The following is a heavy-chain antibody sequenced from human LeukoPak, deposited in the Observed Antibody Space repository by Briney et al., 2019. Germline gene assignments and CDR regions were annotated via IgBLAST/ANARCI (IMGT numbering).Heavy chain of an antibody. D-gene: IGHD3-3*01. J-gene: IGHJ4*02. CDR3: ARKIRFLEWFSFGGYFDY. V-gene: IGHV3-30-3*01. Sequence: PGGSLRLSCAASGFTFSSYAMHWVRQAPGKGLEWVAVISYDGSNKYYADSVKGRFTISRDNSKNTLYLQMNSLRAEDTAVNYCARKIRFLEWFSFGGYFDYWGQGTLVTVSS. CDR2: ISYDGSNK. CDR1: GFTFSSYA.